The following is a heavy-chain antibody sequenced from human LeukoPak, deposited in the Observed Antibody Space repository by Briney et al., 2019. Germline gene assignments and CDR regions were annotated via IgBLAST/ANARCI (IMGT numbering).Heavy chain of an antibody. CDR2: ISGDGGST. CDR1: GFTFSTYW. V-gene: IGHV3-43*02. CDR3: AKVSSSSWYYFDY. J-gene: IGHJ4*02. Sequence: GGSLRLSCAASGFTFSTYWVHWVRQAPGKGLEWVSLISGDGGSTYYADSVKGRFTISRDNSKNSLYLQMNSLRTEDTALYYCAKVSSSSWYYFDYWGQGTLVTVSS. D-gene: IGHD6-13*01.